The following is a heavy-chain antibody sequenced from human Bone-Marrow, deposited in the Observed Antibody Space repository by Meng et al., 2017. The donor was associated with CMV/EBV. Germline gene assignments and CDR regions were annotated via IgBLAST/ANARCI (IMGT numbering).Heavy chain of an antibody. D-gene: IGHD6-13*01. Sequence: GGSLRLSCAASGFTFSDYYMSWIRQAPGKGLEWVANIKQDGSNKYYADSVKGRFTISRDNSKNTLYLQMNSLRAEDTAVYYCAKDRGQQLPRGDFDYWGQGTLVTVSS. CDR1: GFTFSDYY. CDR3: AKDRGQQLPRGDFDY. CDR2: IKQDGSNK. V-gene: IGHV3-30*02. J-gene: IGHJ4*02.